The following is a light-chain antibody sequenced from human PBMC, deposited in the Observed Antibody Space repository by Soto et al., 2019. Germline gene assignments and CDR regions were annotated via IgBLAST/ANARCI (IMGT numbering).Light chain of an antibody. CDR1: QSISSNY. CDR3: QQYGSSPRT. J-gene: IGKJ1*01. CDR2: GAS. V-gene: IGKV3-20*01. Sequence: EIVLTQSPGTLSMSPGERATLSCRASQSISSNYLAWYQQKPGQAPRLLIYGASSRATGIPDRFSGSGSGTDFILTISRLEAEDFAVYYCQQYGSSPRTFGQGRKVEFK.